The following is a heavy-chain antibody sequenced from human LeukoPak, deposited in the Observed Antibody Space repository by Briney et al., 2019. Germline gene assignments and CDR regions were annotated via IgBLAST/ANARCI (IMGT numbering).Heavy chain of an antibody. CDR1: GFTFSTSW. J-gene: IGHJ6*02. D-gene: IGHD2-15*01. V-gene: IGHV3-7*03. CDR2: IKQDGSEK. CDR3: AREFNDIVVVVAASYYYYGMDV. Sequence: GGSLRLSCAASGFTFSTSWMTWVRQAPGKGLEWVANIKQDGSEKYYVDSVKGRFAVSRDNAKNSLYLQMNSLRAEDTAVYYCAREFNDIVVVVAASYYYYGMDVWGQGTTVTVSS.